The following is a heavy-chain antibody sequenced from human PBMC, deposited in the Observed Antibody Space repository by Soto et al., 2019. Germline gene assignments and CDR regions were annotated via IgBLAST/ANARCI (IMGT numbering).Heavy chain of an antibody. CDR3: ARDSCSSTSCYSPYYMDV. CDR2: IYYSGST. CDR1: GGSISSGGYY. J-gene: IGHJ6*03. V-gene: IGHV4-31*03. Sequence: SETLSLTCTVSGGSISSGGYYWSWIRQHPGKGLEWTGYIYYSGSTYYNPSLKSRVTISVDTSKNQFSLKLSSVTAADTAVYYCARDSCSSTSCYSPYYMDVWGKGTTVTVSS. D-gene: IGHD2-2*01.